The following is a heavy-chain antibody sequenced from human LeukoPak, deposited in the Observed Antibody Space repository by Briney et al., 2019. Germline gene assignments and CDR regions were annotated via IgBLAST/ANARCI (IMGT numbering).Heavy chain of an antibody. CDR3: ARLIAAARRDKVVYYYYMDV. Sequence: PGGSLRLSCAASGFTFSSYWMSWVRQAPGKGLEWVANIKQDGSEKYYVDSVKGRFTISRDNAKNSLYLQMNSLRAEDTAVYYCARLIAAARRDKVVYYYYMDVWGKGTTVTISS. J-gene: IGHJ6*03. CDR1: GFTFSSYW. V-gene: IGHV3-7*01. CDR2: IKQDGSEK. D-gene: IGHD6-13*01.